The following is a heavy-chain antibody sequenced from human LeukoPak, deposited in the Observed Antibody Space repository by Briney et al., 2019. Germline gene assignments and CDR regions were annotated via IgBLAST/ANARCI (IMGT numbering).Heavy chain of an antibody. CDR2: IYYSGST. CDR1: GGSISSGGYY. D-gene: IGHD2-15*01. CDR3: ARDPYCSGGSCYGH. V-gene: IGHV4-31*03. Sequence: SETLSLTCTVSGGSISSGGYYWSWIRQHPGKGLEWIGYIYYSGSTYYNPSLKSRVTISVDTSKNQFSLMLSSVTAADTAVYYCARDPYCSGGSCYGHWGQGTLVTVSS. J-gene: IGHJ4*02.